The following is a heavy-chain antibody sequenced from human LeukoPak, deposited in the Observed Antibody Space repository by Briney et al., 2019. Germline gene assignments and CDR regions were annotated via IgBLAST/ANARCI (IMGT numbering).Heavy chain of an antibody. CDR1: GFXFTDEY. CDR3: ARDLKSQLLLDY. J-gene: IGHJ4*02. D-gene: IGHD2-2*01. Sequence: ASVNLSCKSSGFXFTDEYIHWVRHAPAQGLEWMGWLNSYSGHIIYAENFQGRVTLTRDTSISTAYMELSRLTSGDTAVYYCARDLKSQLLLDYWGQGTLVTVSS. V-gene: IGHV1-2*02. CDR2: LNSYSGHI.